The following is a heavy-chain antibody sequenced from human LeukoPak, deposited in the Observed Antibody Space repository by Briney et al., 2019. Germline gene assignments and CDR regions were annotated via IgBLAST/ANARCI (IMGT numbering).Heavy chain of an antibody. CDR2: ISAYNGNT. Sequence: ASVKVSCKASGYTFTSYGISWVRQTPGQGLEWMGWISAYNGNTNYAQKLQGRVTITADESTSTAYMELSSLRSEDTAVYYCATDYGGLLDYWGQGTLVTVSS. CDR3: ATDYGGLLDY. D-gene: IGHD4-23*01. J-gene: IGHJ4*02. V-gene: IGHV1-18*01. CDR1: GYTFTSYG.